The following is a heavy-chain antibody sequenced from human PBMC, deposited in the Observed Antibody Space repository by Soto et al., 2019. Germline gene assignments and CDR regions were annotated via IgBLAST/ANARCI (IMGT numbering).Heavy chain of an antibody. CDR1: GGSLTKYY. V-gene: IGHV4-4*07. CDR3: ARDNNDFWSLYPLAFDY. J-gene: IGHJ4*02. D-gene: IGHD3-3*01. Sequence: ETLSLTCTVSGGSLTKYYWSWIRQPAGKGLEWIGRVSTSGNVVSKASLRSRLTMSVDTSKNQFSLRLTSVTAADTAVYYCARDNNDFWSLYPLAFDYWGQGALVTVSS. CDR2: VSTSGNV.